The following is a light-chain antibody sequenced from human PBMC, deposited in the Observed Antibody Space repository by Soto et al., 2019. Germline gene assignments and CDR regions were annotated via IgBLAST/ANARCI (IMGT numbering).Light chain of an antibody. CDR2: EVS. V-gene: IGLV2-8*01. CDR3: SSYAGSNIVV. CDR1: SSDVGGDNF. Sequence: QSALTQPPSASGSPGQSVTISCTGTSSDVGGDNFVSWYQQHPGKAPKLMIYEVSERPSGVPDRFSGSKSGNTASLTVSGLQDEDEADYYCSSYAGSNIVVFGGGTKLTVL. J-gene: IGLJ2*01.